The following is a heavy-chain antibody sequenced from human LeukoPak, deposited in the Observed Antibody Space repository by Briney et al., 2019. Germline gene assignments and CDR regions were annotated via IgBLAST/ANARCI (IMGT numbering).Heavy chain of an antibody. Sequence: SETLSLTCAVYGGSFSGYYWSWIRQPPGKGLEWIGEINHSGSTNYNPSLKSRVTISVDTSKNQFSLKLSSVTAADTAVYYCARHVLGIAAAGTISRNWFDPWGQGTLVTVSS. CDR3: ARHVLGIAAAGTISRNWFDP. J-gene: IGHJ5*02. D-gene: IGHD6-13*01. V-gene: IGHV4-34*01. CDR1: GGSFSGYY. CDR2: INHSGST.